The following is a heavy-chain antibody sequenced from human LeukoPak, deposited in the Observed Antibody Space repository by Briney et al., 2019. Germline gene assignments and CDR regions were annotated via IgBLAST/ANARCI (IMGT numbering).Heavy chain of an antibody. D-gene: IGHD2-21*01. CDR3: ARDIVVAGVFNWFDP. CDR2: INPNSGDT. V-gene: IGHV1-2*06. Sequence: ASVKVSCKASGYAFGDDYIHWVRQAPGQGLEWIGRINPNSGDTKSLQKFQGRVTLTRDTSISTAYMDLTNLTSDDMAVYYCARDIVVAGVFNWFDPWGQGTLVSVSS. J-gene: IGHJ5*02. CDR1: GYAFGDDY.